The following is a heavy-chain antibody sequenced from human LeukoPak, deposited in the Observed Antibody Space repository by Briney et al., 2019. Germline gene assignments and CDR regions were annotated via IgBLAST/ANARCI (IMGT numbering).Heavy chain of an antibody. CDR3: AKDGVGAVGGIWLYYFDY. V-gene: IGHV3-30*18. D-gene: IGHD3-16*02. CDR1: GFTFSSYG. CDR2: ISYDGSNK. Sequence: GGSLRLSCAASGFTFSSYGMHWVRQAPGKGLEWVAGISYDGSNKFYADSMKGRFTVSRDNSKNTMYLQMDSLRPEDTAVYYCAKDGVGAVGGIWLYYFDYWGLGTLVTVSS. J-gene: IGHJ4*02.